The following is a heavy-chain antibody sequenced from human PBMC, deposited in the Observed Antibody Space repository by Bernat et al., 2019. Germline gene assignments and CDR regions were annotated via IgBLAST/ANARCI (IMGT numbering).Heavy chain of an antibody. CDR1: GGSFSGYY. J-gene: IGHJ5*02. Sequence: QVQLQQWGAGLLKPSETLSLTCAVYGGSFSGYYWSWIRRPPGKGLEWIGEINHSGSTNYNPSLKSRVTISVDTSKNQFSLKLSSVTAADTAVYYCARGSLAVAGVNWFDPWGQGTLVTVSS. CDR3: ARGSLAVAGVNWFDP. D-gene: IGHD6-19*01. V-gene: IGHV4-34*01. CDR2: INHSGST.